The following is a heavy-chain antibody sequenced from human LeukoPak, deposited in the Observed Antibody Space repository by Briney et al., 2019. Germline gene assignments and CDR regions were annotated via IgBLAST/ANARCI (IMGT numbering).Heavy chain of an antibody. D-gene: IGHD6-13*01. V-gene: IGHV3-21*01. CDR3: ARDSIAADGGEKFDY. CDR2: ISSSSSYI. CDR1: GFTFSSYS. Sequence: GGSLRLSCAASGFTFSSYSMNWVRQAPGKGLEWVSSISSSSSYIYYADSVKGRFTISRDNAKNSLYPQMNSLRAEDTAVYYCARDSIAADGGEKFDYWGQGTLVTVSS. J-gene: IGHJ4*02.